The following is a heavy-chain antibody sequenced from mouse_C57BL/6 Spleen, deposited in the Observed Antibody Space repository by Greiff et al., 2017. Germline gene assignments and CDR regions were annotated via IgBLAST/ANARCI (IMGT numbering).Heavy chain of an antibody. CDR2: IYPGDGDT. Sequence: VQLVESGPELVKPGASVKISCKASGYAFSSSWMNWVKQRPGKGLEWIGRIYPGDGDTNYNGKVKGKATLTADKSASTAYMQLSILTSEDSAVYFCARGATPYYFDYWGQGTTLTVSS. CDR3: ARGATPYYFDY. V-gene: IGHV1-82*01. D-gene: IGHD1-1*01. J-gene: IGHJ2*01. CDR1: GYAFSSSW.